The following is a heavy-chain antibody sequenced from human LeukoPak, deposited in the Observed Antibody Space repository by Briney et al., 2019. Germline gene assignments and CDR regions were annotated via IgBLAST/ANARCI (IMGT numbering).Heavy chain of an antibody. CDR3: ARANGDYYYGMDV. CDR2: IYYSGST. D-gene: IGHD4-17*01. J-gene: IGHJ6*04. V-gene: IGHV4-31*03. CDR1: GGSISSGGYY. Sequence: SETQSLTCTVSGGSISSGGYYWSWIRQHPGKGLEWIGYIYYSGSTYYNPSLKSRVTISVDTSKNQFSLKLSSVTAADTAVYYCARANGDYYYGMDVWGKGTTVTVSS.